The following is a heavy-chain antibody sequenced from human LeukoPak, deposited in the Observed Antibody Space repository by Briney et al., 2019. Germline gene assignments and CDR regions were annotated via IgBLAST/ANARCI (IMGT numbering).Heavy chain of an antibody. J-gene: IGHJ6*02. Sequence: PSETLSLTCTVSGYSISSGYYWGWIRQPPGKGLEWIGSIYHSGSTYYNPSLKSRVTISVDTSKNQFSLKLSSVTAADTAVYYCASFPRSSWSYYYYYYGMDVWGQGTTVTVSS. V-gene: IGHV4-38-2*02. CDR1: GYSISSGYY. D-gene: IGHD6-13*01. CDR2: IYHSGST. CDR3: ASFPRSSWSYYYYYYGMDV.